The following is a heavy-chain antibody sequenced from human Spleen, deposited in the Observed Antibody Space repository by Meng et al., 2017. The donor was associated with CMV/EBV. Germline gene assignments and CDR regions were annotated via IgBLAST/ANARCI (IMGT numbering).Heavy chain of an antibody. CDR3: ARQIVGATSDAFDI. V-gene: IGHV3-48*03. CDR2: ISSSGSTI. Sequence: GESLKISCAASGFTFSSYEMNWVRQAPGKGLEWVSYISSSGSTIYYADSVKGRFTISRDNAKNSLYLQMNSLRAEDTAVYYCARQIVGATSDAFDIWGQGTMVTV. CDR1: GFTFSSYE. D-gene: IGHD1-26*01. J-gene: IGHJ3*02.